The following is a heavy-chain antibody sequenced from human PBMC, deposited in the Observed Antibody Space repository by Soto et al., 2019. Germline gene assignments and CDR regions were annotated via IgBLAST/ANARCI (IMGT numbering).Heavy chain of an antibody. J-gene: IGHJ6*02. Sequence: QVQLVQSGAEVKKPGASVKVSCKASGYTFTGYYMHWVRQAPGQGLEWMGWINPNSGGTNYAQKFQGWVTMTRDTSISTAYMELSRLRSDDTTVYYCARERGDDFWSGYYGPDYYYYGMDVWGQGTTVTVSS. V-gene: IGHV1-2*04. CDR3: ARERGDDFWSGYYGPDYYYYGMDV. CDR2: INPNSGGT. D-gene: IGHD3-3*01. CDR1: GYTFTGYY.